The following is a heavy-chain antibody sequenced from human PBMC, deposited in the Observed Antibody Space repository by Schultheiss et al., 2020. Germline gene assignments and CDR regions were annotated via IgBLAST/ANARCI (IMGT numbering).Heavy chain of an antibody. CDR1: GASITTNY. J-gene: IGHJ4*02. CDR3: ARVRYTYGYEPMRFDY. D-gene: IGHD5-18*01. Sequence: SQTLSLTCNVSGASITTNYWNWIRQAPGKGLEWIGYIYYSGSTDYNPSLKGRVSISLDTSKNQFSLKLSSVTAADTAVYYCARVRYTYGYEPMRFDYWGQGALGTVAS. CDR2: IYYSGST. V-gene: IGHV4-59*12.